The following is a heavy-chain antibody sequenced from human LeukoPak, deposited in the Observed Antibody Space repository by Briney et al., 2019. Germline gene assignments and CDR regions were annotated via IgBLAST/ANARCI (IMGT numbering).Heavy chain of an antibody. CDR3: AREGTLRAHWDPFDY. V-gene: IGHV3-7*01. D-gene: IGHD7-27*01. Sequence: GGSLRLSCAASGFTFSNYWMSWVRQAPGKGLEWVATIKTDGSEIYYVDSVKGRFTTSRDNARNSVYLQMNSLRGEDTAVYYCAREGTLRAHWDPFDYWGQGTLVTVSS. CDR2: IKTDGSEI. CDR1: GFTFSNYW. J-gene: IGHJ4*02.